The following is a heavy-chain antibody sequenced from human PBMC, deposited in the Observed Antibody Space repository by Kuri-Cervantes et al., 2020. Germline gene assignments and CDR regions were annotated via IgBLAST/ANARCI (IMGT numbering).Heavy chain of an antibody. J-gene: IGHJ6*02. CDR1: GFTFSSYA. CDR2: ISYDGSNK. Sequence: GESLKISCAASGFTFSSYAMHWVRQAPGKGLEWVAVISYDGSNKYYADSVKGRFTISRDNSKNTLYLQMNSLRAEDTAVYYCAKEFTYCSSTSCKYYYYGMDVWGQGTTVTVSS. V-gene: IGHV3-30*04. CDR3: AKEFTYCSSTSCKYYYYGMDV. D-gene: IGHD2-2*01.